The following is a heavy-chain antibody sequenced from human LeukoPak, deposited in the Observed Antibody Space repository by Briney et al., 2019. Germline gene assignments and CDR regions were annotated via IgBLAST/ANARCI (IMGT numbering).Heavy chain of an antibody. J-gene: IGHJ6*03. CDR1: GGTFSSYA. D-gene: IGHD6-13*01. Sequence: SVKISCKASGGTFSSYAISWVRQAPGQGLEWMGRIIPIFGTANYAQKFQGRVTITTDESTSTAYMGLSSLRSEDTAVYYCARGPRYSSSWYGGERDYYYYMDVWGKGTTVTVSS. CDR3: ARGPRYSSSWYGGERDYYYYMDV. CDR2: IIPIFGTA. V-gene: IGHV1-69*05.